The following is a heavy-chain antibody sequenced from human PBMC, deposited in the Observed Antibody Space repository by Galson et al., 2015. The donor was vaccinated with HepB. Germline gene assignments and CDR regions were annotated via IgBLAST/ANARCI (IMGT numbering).Heavy chain of an antibody. J-gene: IGHJ4*02. Sequence: SLRLSCAASGFTFGDYAMSWFRQAPGKGLEWVGFIRSKAYGGTTEYTASVKGRFTISRDDSKSIAYLQMNSLKTEDTAVYYCTRWSDGYYYDSSGYLTRLFDYWGQGTLVTVSS. CDR1: GFTFGDYA. D-gene: IGHD3-22*01. CDR3: TRWSDGYYYDSSGYLTRLFDY. CDR2: IRSKAYGGTT. V-gene: IGHV3-49*01.